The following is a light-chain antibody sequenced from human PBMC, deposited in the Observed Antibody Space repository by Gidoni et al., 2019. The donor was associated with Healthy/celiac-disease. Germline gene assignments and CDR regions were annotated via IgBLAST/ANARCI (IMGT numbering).Light chain of an antibody. CDR3: QQRSNWPPIT. J-gene: IGKJ5*01. CDR2: DAS. CDR1: QRVSSY. Sequence: EIVLTQSPATLSLSPGERATLSCRASQRVSSYLAWYQQKPGQAPRLLIYDASTRATGSPARFSGSGSGTNFTLTISSLEPEDFSVYYCQQRSNWPPITFGQGTRLEIK. V-gene: IGKV3-11*01.